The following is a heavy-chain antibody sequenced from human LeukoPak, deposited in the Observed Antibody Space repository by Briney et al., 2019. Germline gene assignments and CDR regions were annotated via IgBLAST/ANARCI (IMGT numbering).Heavy chain of an antibody. CDR3: ARKSDPYYYYGMDV. CDR1: GYTFTGYY. V-gene: IGHV1-2*02. CDR2: INPNSGGT. Sequence: ASVKVSCKASGYTFTGYYMHWVRQAPGQGVEWMGWINPNSGGTNYAQKFQGRVTMTRDTSISTAYMELSRLRSDDTAVYYCARKSDPYYYYGMDVWGQGTTVTVSS. J-gene: IGHJ6*02.